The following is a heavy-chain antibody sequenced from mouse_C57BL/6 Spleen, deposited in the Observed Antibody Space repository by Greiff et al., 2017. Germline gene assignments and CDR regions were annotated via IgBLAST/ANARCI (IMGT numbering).Heavy chain of an antibody. CDR3: ARRDDGYPAWFAY. D-gene: IGHD2-3*01. J-gene: IGHJ3*01. CDR2: INPGSGGT. CDR1: GYAFTNYL. Sequence: VQRVESGAELVRPGTSVKVSCKASGYAFTNYLIEWVKQRPGQGLEWIGVINPGSGGTNYNEKFKGKATLTADKSSSTAYMQLSSLTSEDSAVYFCARRDDGYPAWFAYWGQGTLVTVSA. V-gene: IGHV1-54*01.